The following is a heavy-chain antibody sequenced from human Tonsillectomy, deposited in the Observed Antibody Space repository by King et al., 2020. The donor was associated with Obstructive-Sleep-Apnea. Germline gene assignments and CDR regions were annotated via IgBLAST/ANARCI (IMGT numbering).Heavy chain of an antibody. CDR3: ARDRIVGEKWRVDY. Sequence: QLQLQESGPGLVKPSETLSLTCTVSGYSISSGSYWGWIRQPPGKGLEWIVSIYHSGSTYYNPSLKSRVTISVDTSKNQFSLKLSSVTAADTAVYYCARDRIVGEKWRVDYWGQGTLVTVSS. CDR1: GYSISSGSY. D-gene: IGHD1-26*01. J-gene: IGHJ4*02. V-gene: IGHV4-38-2*02. CDR2: IYHSGST.